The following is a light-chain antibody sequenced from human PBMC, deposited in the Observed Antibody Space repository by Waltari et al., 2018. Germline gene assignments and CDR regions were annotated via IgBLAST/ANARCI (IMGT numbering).Light chain of an antibody. Sequence: QSVLTQPPSASGTPGQRVSISCSGSSSNIGSKSVTWYQQVPGTAPTLRIYTTNPRPSGVPGRFSGSKAGNSASLAISGLQSEDEGDYYCGTWDYRLNGLFGGGTKLTVL. CDR2: TTN. CDR1: SSNIGSKS. V-gene: IGLV1-44*01. J-gene: IGLJ2*01. CDR3: GTWDYRLNGL.